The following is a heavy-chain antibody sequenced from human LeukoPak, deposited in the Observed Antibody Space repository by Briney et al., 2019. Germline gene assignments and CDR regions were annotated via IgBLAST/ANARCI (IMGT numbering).Heavy chain of an antibody. J-gene: IGHJ4*02. D-gene: IGHD3-16*01. Sequence: ASVKVSCKTSGYTFTGYYMHWVRQAPGQGLEWMGWINPNSGGTNYAQKFRGRVTMTRDTSISTACMELSRLRSDDTGVYYCARGITSVIRWGQGTLVTVSS. V-gene: IGHV1-2*02. CDR3: ARGITSVIR. CDR1: GYTFTGYY. CDR2: INPNSGGT.